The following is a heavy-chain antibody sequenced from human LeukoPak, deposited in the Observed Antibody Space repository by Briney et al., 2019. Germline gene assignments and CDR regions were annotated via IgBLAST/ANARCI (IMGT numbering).Heavy chain of an antibody. CDR3: AGAPNCSSTSCYRFFDY. Sequence: SETLSLTCAVYGGSFSGYYWSWIRQPPGKGLEWIGEINHSGSTNYNPSLKSRVTISVDTSKNQFSLKLSSVTAADTAVYYCAGAPNCSSTSCYRFFDYWGQGTLVTVSS. J-gene: IGHJ4*02. CDR1: GGSFSGYY. V-gene: IGHV4-34*01. D-gene: IGHD2-2*01. CDR2: INHSGST.